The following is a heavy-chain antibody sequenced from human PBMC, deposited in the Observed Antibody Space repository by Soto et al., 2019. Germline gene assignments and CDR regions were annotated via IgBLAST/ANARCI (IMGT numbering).Heavy chain of an antibody. CDR3: AKGRYFDASGGCANF. D-gene: IGHD3-9*01. V-gene: IGHV3-23*01. CDR2: ISGSGWQT. Sequence: EVRLMESGGGFLQPGGSQRLSCVASGFTFNSYAMSWVRQTPEKGLEWVSAISGSGWQTYYAESVQGRFTISRDNSKTTVYLHMNHLRAEASGIYYCAKGRYFDASGGCANFWGRGTLVTVSS. CDR1: GFTFNSYA. J-gene: IGHJ2*01.